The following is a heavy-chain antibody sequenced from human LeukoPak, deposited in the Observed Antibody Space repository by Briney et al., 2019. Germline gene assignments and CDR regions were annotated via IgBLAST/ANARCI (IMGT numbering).Heavy chain of an antibody. D-gene: IGHD1-14*01. Sequence: PSETLSLTCTVSGGSISSYYWSWIRQPPGKGLEWIGYIYYSGSTNYNPSLKSRVTISVDTSKNQFSLKLSSVTAADTAVYYCAALNPSVYYFDYWGQGTLVTVSP. V-gene: IGHV4-59*01. CDR1: GGSISSYY. CDR2: IYYSGST. J-gene: IGHJ4*02. CDR3: AALNPSVYYFDY.